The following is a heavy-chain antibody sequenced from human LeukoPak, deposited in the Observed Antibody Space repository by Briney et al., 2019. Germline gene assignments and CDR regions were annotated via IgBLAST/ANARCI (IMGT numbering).Heavy chain of an antibody. D-gene: IGHD5-18*01. CDR3: ARGRKYTSGYRVTELGSGYSDY. CDR2: INYGGST. V-gene: IGHV4-34*01. J-gene: IGHJ4*02. CDR1: GGSFSGYY. Sequence: KPSETLSLTCAVYGGSFSGYYWSWIRQPPEKGLEWIGEINYGGSTNYNPSLKSRVTISVDTSKNQFSLKLSSVTAADTAVYYCARGRKYTSGYRVTELGSGYSDYWGQGTLVTVSS.